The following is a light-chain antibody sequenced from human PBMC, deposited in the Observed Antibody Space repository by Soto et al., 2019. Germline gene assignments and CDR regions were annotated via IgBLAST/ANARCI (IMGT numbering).Light chain of an antibody. CDR3: QQYNNCLQGLT. J-gene: IGKJ4*01. CDR1: QSVSSN. V-gene: IGKV3-15*01. Sequence: EIVMTQSPATLSVSPGERATLSCRASQSVSSNLAWYQQKPGQAPRLLIYGASTRATGIPARFSGSGSGTEFTLTISSLQSEDFAVYYCQQYNNCLQGLTFGGGTKVEIK. CDR2: GAS.